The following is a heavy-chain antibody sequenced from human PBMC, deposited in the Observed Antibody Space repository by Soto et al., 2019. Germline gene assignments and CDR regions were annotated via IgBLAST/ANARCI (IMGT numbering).Heavy chain of an antibody. V-gene: IGHV3-23*01. CDR2: ISGSGGST. CDR3: AKLPAAQYYFDF. Sequence: PGESLKISCAASGFTFITYAMSWVRQAPGKGLEWVSIISGSGGSTYYPDSVKGRFTISRDNSKNTLYLQMNSLRADDTAVYYCAKLPAAQYYFDFWGQGTLVTVSS. D-gene: IGHD2-2*01. CDR1: GFTFITYA. J-gene: IGHJ4*02.